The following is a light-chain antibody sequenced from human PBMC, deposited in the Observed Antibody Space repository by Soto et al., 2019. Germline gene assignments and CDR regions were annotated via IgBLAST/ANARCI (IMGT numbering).Light chain of an antibody. CDR3: QQRSNWPT. CDR1: QSVSSY. V-gene: IGKV3-11*01. Sequence: EIVLTPSPATLSLSPGERATLSCRASQSVSSYLAWYQQKPGQAPRLLIYDASNRATGIPARFSGSGSGTDFTLTISSLEPEDFAVYYCQQRSNWPTFGQGTRLEI. J-gene: IGKJ5*01. CDR2: DAS.